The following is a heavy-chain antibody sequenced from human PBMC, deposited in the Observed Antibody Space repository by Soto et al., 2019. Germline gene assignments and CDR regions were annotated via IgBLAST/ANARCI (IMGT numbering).Heavy chain of an antibody. Sequence: EVQLLESGGGLVQPGVSLRLSCAAPGFTFSSYAMTWVRQAPGKGLEWVSLITNSGTTYYADSVKGRFTISRDNSKSTLHLQMSSLRAEDTAVYYCAKREGGMAHYFDYWGQGTLVTVSS. CDR2: ITNSGTT. D-gene: IGHD2-15*01. CDR3: AKREGGMAHYFDY. J-gene: IGHJ4*02. CDR1: GFTFSSYA. V-gene: IGHV3-23*01.